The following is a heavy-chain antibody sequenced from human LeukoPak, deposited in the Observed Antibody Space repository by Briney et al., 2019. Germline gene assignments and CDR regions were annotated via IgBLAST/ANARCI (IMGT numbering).Heavy chain of an antibody. CDR2: MSYDGSNK. CDR1: GFTFSSYA. CDR3: ATHYYDSSGYYSPDY. Sequence: GRSLRLSCAASGFTFSSYAMHWVRQAPGKGLEWVAIMSYDGSNKYYADSVKGRFTISRDNSKNTLYLQMNSLRAEDTAVYYCATHYYDSSGYYSPDYWGQGTLVTVSS. D-gene: IGHD3-22*01. J-gene: IGHJ4*02. V-gene: IGHV3-30-3*01.